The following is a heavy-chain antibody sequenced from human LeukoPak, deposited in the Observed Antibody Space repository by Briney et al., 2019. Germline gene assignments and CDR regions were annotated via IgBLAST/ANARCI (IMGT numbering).Heavy chain of an antibody. CDR2: IRYDGSNK. V-gene: IGHV3-30*02. J-gene: IGHJ4*02. CDR1: GFTFSSYG. Sequence: PGGSLRLSCAASGFTFSSYGMHWVRQAPGKGLEWVAFIRYDGSNKYYADSVKGRFTNSRDNSNSTLYLQMNSLRAEDTAVYYCAKDSTPDYYDSSGYFDYWGQGTLVTVSS. CDR3: AKDSTPDYYDSSGYFDY. D-gene: IGHD3-22*01.